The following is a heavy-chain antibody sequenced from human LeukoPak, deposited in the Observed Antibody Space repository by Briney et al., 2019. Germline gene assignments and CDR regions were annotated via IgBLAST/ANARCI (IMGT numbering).Heavy chain of an antibody. D-gene: IGHD5-18*01. Sequence: GGSLRLSCAASGFTVSSNSITWVRQAPGKGLEWVSIIYSGGSTDYAASVKGRFTISRDNSKNTLYLQLNSLRAEDTAVYYCARGGGYGYGYVYWGQRTLVTDS. J-gene: IGHJ4*02. CDR3: ARGGGYGYGYVY. CDR1: GFTVSSNS. CDR2: IYSGGST. V-gene: IGHV3-53*01.